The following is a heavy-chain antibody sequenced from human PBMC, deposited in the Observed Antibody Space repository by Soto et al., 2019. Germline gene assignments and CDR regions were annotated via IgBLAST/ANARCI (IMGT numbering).Heavy chain of an antibody. CDR2: IYYSGST. J-gene: IGHJ4*02. CDR1: GGSINDFY. V-gene: IGHV4-59*01. CDR3: ARVGGVAARTFDY. Sequence: SETLSLTCTVSGGSINDFYWSWIRQPPGKGLEWVGYIYYSGSTDYNPSLKGRVTISVDTSKNQFSLKLRSVTAADTAVYYCARVGGVAARTFDYWGQGTLVTVSS. D-gene: IGHD6-6*01.